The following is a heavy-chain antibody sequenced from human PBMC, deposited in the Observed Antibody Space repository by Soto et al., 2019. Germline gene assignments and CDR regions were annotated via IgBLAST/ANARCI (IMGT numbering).Heavy chain of an antibody. D-gene: IGHD2-15*01. CDR1: GFTFSSYW. J-gene: IGHJ3*02. CDR3: ARECSGGSCYLDAFDI. CDR2: IKQDGSEK. Sequence: GGSLRLSCAASGFTFSSYWMSWVRQAPGKGLEWVANIKQDGSEKYYVDSVKGRFTISRDNAKNSLYLQMNSLRAEDTAVYYCARECSGGSCYLDAFDIWGQGTMVTVSS. V-gene: IGHV3-7*01.